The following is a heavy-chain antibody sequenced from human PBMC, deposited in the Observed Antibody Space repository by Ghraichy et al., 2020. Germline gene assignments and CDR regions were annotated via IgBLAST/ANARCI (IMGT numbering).Heavy chain of an antibody. CDR2: ISSGGDTI. V-gene: IGHV3-48*03. J-gene: IGHJ4*02. CDR1: GFTFSSYE. CDR3: ARDNYGHFDC. D-gene: IGHD3-10*01. Sequence: GGSLRLSCAASGFTFSSYEMNWVRQASGKGLEWVSYISSGGDTIYYADSVKDRFTVSRDNAKNSLYLQMDSLRADDTAVYYCARDNYGHFDCWGQGTLVAVSS.